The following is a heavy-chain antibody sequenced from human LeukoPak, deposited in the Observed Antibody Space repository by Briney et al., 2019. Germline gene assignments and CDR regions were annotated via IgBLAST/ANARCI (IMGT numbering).Heavy chain of an antibody. D-gene: IGHD4-23*01. J-gene: IGHJ5*02. CDR3: AKDLRWDHPGLDP. CDR1: GYSFTSYY. V-gene: IGHV1-46*01. CDR2: INPGGGST. Sequence: ASVKVSCKASGYSFTSYYIHWVRQAPGQGLESMGIINPGGGSTSYAQKFQDRVTMTRDTSKSTVYMELNSLRSEGTAVYYCAKDLRWDHPGLDPWGQGTLVIVSS.